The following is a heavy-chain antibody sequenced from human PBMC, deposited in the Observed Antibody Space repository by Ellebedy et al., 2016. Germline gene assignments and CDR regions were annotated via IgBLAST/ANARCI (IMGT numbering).Heavy chain of an antibody. J-gene: IGHJ4*02. CDR1: GFTFSSYA. Sequence: GESLKISCAASGFTFSSYAMHWVRQAPGTGLEWLAVISFEGSVKFYADSVKGRFTISRDNSKNTLYLQMNSLRAVDTAVYYCARDGAAGGTTSRRFDYWGQGTLVTVSS. V-gene: IGHV3-30*04. D-gene: IGHD2-2*01. CDR2: ISFEGSVK. CDR3: ARDGAAGGTTSRRFDY.